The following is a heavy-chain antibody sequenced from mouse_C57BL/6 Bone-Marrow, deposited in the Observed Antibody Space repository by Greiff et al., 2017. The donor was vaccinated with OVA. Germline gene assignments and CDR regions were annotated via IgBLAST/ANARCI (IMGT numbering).Heavy chain of an antibody. V-gene: IGHV1-82*01. CDR2: IYPGDGDT. D-gene: IGHD2-5*01. Sequence: VQLQQSGPELVKPGASVKISCKASGYAFSSSWMNWVKQRPGKGLEWIGRIYPGDGDTNYNGKFKGKATLTADKSSSTAYMQLSSLTSEDSAVYFCARDSFYYSKSAWFAYWGQGTLVTVAA. CDR3: ARDSFYYSKSAWFAY. CDR1: GYAFSSSW. J-gene: IGHJ3*01.